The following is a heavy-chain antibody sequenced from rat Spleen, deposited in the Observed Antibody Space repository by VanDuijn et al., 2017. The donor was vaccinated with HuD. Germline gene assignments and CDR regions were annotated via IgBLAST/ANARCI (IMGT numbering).Heavy chain of an antibody. V-gene: IGHV5-22*01. D-gene: IGHD1-8*01. CDR1: GFTFSDYY. CDR3: ARYGSYDNWFAS. J-gene: IGHJ3*01. CDR2: ISYEGSST. Sequence: EVQLVESGGGLVQPGRSLKLSCAASGFTFSDYYMAWVRQAPKKGLEWVASISYEGSSTYYGDSVKGRFTISRDNAESTLSLQMDSLRSEDTATYYCARYGSYDNWFASWGQGTLVTVSS.